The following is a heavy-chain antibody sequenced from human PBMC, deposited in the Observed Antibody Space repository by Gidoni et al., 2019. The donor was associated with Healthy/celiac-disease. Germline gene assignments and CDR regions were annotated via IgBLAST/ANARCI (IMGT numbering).Heavy chain of an antibody. J-gene: IGHJ6*03. CDR1: GFTFSSYG. V-gene: IGHV3-33*01. Sequence: QVQLVESGGGVVQPGRSLRLSCAASGFTFSSYGMHWVRQAPGQGLEWVAVIWYDGSNKYYADSVKGRFTISRDNSKNTLYLQMNSLRAEDTAVYYCARGDYYMDVWGKGTTVTVSS. CDR2: IWYDGSNK. CDR3: ARGDYYMDV.